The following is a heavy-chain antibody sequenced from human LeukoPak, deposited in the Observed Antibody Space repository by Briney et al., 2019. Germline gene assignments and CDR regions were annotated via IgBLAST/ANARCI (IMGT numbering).Heavy chain of an antibody. CDR3: ATDRGWRTSGYYLYYFEY. CDR2: IKHDGSEK. D-gene: IGHD3-3*01. Sequence: GGSLRLSCAASGFIFTNYFLSWVRQAPGKGLEWVASIKHDGSEKYYVDSVRGRFTISRDNTMNSLYLQMSSLRAEDTAVYYCATDRGWRTSGYYLYYFEYWGQGTLVTYSS. J-gene: IGHJ4*02. V-gene: IGHV3-7*01. CDR1: GFIFTNYF.